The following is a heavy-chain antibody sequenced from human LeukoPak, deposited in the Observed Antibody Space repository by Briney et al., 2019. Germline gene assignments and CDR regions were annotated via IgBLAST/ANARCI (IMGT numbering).Heavy chain of an antibody. Sequence: QPGRSLRLSCAASGFTFSSYAMHWVRQAPGKGLEWVAVISYDGSNKYYADSVKGRFTISRDNARNSLYLQMNSLRAEDTAVYYCASDPGYGYWGQGALVTVSS. CDR3: ASDPGYGY. J-gene: IGHJ4*02. CDR1: GFTFSSYA. V-gene: IGHV3-30-3*01. D-gene: IGHD5-18*01. CDR2: ISYDGSNK.